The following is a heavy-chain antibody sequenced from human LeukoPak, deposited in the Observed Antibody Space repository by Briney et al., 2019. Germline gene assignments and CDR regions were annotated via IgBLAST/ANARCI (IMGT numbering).Heavy chain of an antibody. CDR2: IKEDGSRN. D-gene: IGHD6-19*01. CDR3: ARQLSGWYDADPY. V-gene: IGHV3-7*05. CDR1: GFTFSSYW. J-gene: IGHJ4*02. Sequence: AGSLRLSCAASGFTFSSYWMSWVRQAPGKGLEWVANIKEDGSRNHYVDSVKGRFTISRDNAKNSLYLQMNSLRAEDTAVYYCARQLSGWYDADPYWGQGTQVTVSS.